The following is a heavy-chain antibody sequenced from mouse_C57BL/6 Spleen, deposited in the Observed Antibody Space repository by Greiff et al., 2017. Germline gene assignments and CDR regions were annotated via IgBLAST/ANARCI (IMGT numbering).Heavy chain of an antibody. D-gene: IGHD2-2*01. J-gene: IGHJ2*01. Sequence: QVQLQQSGPELVKPGASVKISCKASGYAFSSSWMNWVKQRPGKGLEWIGRIYPGDGDTNYNGKFKGKATLTADKSSSTAYMQLSSLTSEDSAVYFCARAEVGYDGFGCWGQGATVTVAS. CDR1: GYAFSSSW. V-gene: IGHV1-82*01. CDR2: IYPGDGDT. CDR3: ARAEVGYDGFGC.